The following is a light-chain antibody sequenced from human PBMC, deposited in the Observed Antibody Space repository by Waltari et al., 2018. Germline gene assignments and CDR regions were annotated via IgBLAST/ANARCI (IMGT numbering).Light chain of an antibody. J-gene: IGKJ3*01. Sequence: EIVMTQSPAPLSVSPGERATLSCRASQSVSSKLAWFQQKTGQAPRLRIYGASTRATGIPARFSGSGSGTDFTLIISSLQSEDFADYYCQQLNNWPFTFGPGTKVDIK. CDR3: QQLNNWPFT. CDR2: GAS. CDR1: QSVSSK. V-gene: IGKV3-15*01.